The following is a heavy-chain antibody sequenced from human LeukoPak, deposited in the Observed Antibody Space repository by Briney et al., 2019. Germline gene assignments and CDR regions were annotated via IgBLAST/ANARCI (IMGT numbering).Heavy chain of an antibody. CDR2: IIPIFGTA. CDR1: GGTFSSYA. V-gene: IGHV1-69*06. J-gene: IGHJ6*03. CDR3: ARDSRHQWELAYYYYMDV. D-gene: IGHD1-26*01. Sequence: ASVKVSCKASGGTFSSYAISWVRQAPGQGLEWMGGIIPIFGTANYAQKFQGRVTITADKSTSTAYMELSSLRSEDTAVYYCARDSRHQWELAYYYYMDVWGKGTTVTVSS.